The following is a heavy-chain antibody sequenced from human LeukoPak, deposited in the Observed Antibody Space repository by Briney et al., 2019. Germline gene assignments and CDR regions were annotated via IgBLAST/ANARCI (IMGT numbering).Heavy chain of an antibody. Sequence: PGGSLRLSCAASGFTVSSNYMSWVRQAPGKGLEWVSVIYSGGSTYYADSVRGRFTISRDNSKNTLYLQMNSLRAEDTAVYYCARVREYYYGSGAYYMDVWGKGTTVTVSS. J-gene: IGHJ6*03. CDR1: GFTVSSNY. CDR3: ARVREYYYGSGAYYMDV. CDR2: IYSGGST. V-gene: IGHV3-66*01. D-gene: IGHD3-10*01.